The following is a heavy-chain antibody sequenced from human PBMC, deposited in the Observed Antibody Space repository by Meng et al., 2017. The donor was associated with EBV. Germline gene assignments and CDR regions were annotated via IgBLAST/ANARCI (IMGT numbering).Heavy chain of an antibody. CDR2: IIPIFGTA. CDR3: ARAEIAAAGRLDY. CDR1: GGTFSSYA. D-gene: IGHD6-13*01. Sequence: VQLLRLGVEGKMPGSSVMVSCKASGGTFSSYAISWVRQAPGQGLEWMGGIIPIFGTANYAQKFQGRVTITADKSTSTAYMELSSLRSEDTAVYYCARAEIAAAGRLDYWGQGTLVTVSS. V-gene: IGHV1-69*06. J-gene: IGHJ4*02.